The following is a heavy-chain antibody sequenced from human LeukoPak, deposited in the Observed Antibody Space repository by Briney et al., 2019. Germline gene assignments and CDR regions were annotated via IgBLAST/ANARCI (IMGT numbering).Heavy chain of an antibody. CDR3: ARDLSSGGPFDY. CDR1: GGSISRYY. J-gene: IGHJ4*02. CDR2: IYYSGST. Sequence: SETLSLTCTVSGGSISRYYWSWIRQPPGKGLEWIGYIYYSGSTNYNPSLKSRVTISVDTSKNQFSLKLSSVTAADTAVYYCARDLSSGGPFDYWGQGTLVTVSS. V-gene: IGHV4-59*01. D-gene: IGHD6-19*01.